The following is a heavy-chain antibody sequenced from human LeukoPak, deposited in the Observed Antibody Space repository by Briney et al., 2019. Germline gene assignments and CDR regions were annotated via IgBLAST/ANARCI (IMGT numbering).Heavy chain of an antibody. Sequence: SQTLSLTCAISGDSVSSNSAAWNWIRQSPSRGLERLGRTYYRSKWYNDYAVSVKSRITINPDTSKNQFSLQLNSVTPEDTAVYYCARDGGSGWSPSDGLDIWSQGTMVTVSS. CDR3: ARDGGSGWSPSDGLDI. J-gene: IGHJ3*02. D-gene: IGHD6-19*01. CDR2: TYYRSKWYN. CDR1: GDSVSSNSAA. V-gene: IGHV6-1*01.